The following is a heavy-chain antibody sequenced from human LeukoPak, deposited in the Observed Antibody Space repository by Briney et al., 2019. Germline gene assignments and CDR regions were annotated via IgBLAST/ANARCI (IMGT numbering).Heavy chain of an antibody. CDR3: AKVASGATAPPDH. D-gene: IGHD5-12*01. CDR2: ISGSGSST. Sequence: QSGGSLRLSCAAAGFTFSTYAMSWVRQAPGKGLEWVSAISGSGSSTFYADSVKGRFTISRDNSKNTLYLQMNSLRAEDTAVYYCAKVASGATAPPDHWGQGTLVTVSS. J-gene: IGHJ4*02. V-gene: IGHV3-23*01. CDR1: GFTFSTYA.